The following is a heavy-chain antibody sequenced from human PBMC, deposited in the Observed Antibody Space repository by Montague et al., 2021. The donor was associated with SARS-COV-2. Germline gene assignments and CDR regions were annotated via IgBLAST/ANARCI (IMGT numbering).Heavy chain of an antibody. CDR1: GGSSSGYY. V-gene: IGHV4-34*01. CDR3: ASLTLGYCSSTSCYGGWFDP. J-gene: IGHJ5*02. D-gene: IGHD2-2*01. Sequence: SETLSLTCAVYGGSSSGYYWSWIRQPPGKGLEWIGEINHSGSTNYNPSLKSRVTISVDTSKNQFSLKLSSVTAADTAVYYCASLTLGYCSSTSCYGGWFDPWGQGTLVTVSS. CDR2: INHSGST.